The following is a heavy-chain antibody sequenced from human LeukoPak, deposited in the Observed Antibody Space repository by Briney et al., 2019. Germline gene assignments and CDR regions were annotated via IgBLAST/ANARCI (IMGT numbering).Heavy chain of an antibody. CDR2: IYYSGST. CDR3: ARDLRWFDY. V-gene: IGHV4-39*02. J-gene: IGHJ4*02. CDR1: GGSISSSSYY. Sequence: PSETLSLTCTVSGGSISSSSYYWGWIRQPPGKGLEWIGSIYYSGSTYYNPSLKSRVTISVDTSKNQFSLKLSSATAADTAVYYCARDLRWFDYWGQGTLVTVSS. D-gene: IGHD4-23*01.